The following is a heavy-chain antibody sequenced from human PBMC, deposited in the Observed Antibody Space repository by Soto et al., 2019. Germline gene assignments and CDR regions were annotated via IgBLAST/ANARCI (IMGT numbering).Heavy chain of an antibody. Sequence: KESGPTLVKPTQTLTLTCTFSGFSLSTSGVGVGWIRQPPGKALEWLALIYWDDDKRYSPSLKSRLTITKDTSKNQVVLTMTNMDPVDTATYYCAHRTMVRGVKYYYYYMDVWGKGTTVTVSS. CDR1: GFSLSTSGVG. D-gene: IGHD3-10*01. V-gene: IGHV2-5*02. J-gene: IGHJ6*03. CDR3: AHRTMVRGVKYYYYYMDV. CDR2: IYWDDDK.